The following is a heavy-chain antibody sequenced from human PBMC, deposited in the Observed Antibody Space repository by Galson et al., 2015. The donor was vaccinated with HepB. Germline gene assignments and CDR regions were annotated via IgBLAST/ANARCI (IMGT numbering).Heavy chain of an antibody. CDR2: INDSTSTI. V-gene: IGHV3-48*04. J-gene: IGHJ1*01. CDR1: GFAFSSYY. Sequence: SLRLSCAASGFAFSSYYMIWVRQAPGRGLEWVSCINDSTSTIEYADAVKGRFTISRDNAKNSLYLQMNSLRAEDTAVYYCASHYGSGSYGAQHWGQGTLVTVSS. CDR3: ASHYGSGSYGAQH. D-gene: IGHD3-10*01.